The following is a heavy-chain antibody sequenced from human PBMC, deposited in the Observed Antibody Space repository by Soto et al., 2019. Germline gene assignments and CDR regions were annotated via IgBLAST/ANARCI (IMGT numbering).Heavy chain of an antibody. CDR1: GYTFTSYG. Sequence: QVQLVQSGAEVKKPGASVKVSYKASGYTFTSYGISWVRQAPGQGLEWMGWISAYNGNTNYAQKLQGRVTMTTDTSTSTAYMELRSLRSDDTAVYYCARTRNYYDSSGGAFDIWGQGTMVTVSS. V-gene: IGHV1-18*04. D-gene: IGHD3-22*01. J-gene: IGHJ3*02. CDR2: ISAYNGNT. CDR3: ARTRNYYDSSGGAFDI.